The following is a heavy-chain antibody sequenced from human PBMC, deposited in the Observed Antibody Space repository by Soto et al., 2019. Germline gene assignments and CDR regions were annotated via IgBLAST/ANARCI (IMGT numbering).Heavy chain of an antibody. J-gene: IGHJ4*02. V-gene: IGHV3-23*01. CDR3: ATVPGRSGDARDY. D-gene: IGHD3-10*01. Sequence: EVQLLESGGGLVQPGGSLRLSCAASEFTFSTQAMSWVRQAPGKGLEWVSGISGYGDTTYYADSVKGRFAISRDSTKNTLDLQMNSLRAEDTAVYYCATVPGRSGDARDYWGQGTLVTVSS. CDR1: EFTFSTQA. CDR2: ISGYGDTT.